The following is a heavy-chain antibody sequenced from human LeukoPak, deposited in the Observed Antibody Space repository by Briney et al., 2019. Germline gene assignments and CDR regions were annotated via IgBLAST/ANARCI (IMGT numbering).Heavy chain of an antibody. D-gene: IGHD2-15*01. J-gene: IGHJ3*02. V-gene: IGHV3-7*04. CDR1: GFIFSNSW. CDR2: INRDQSER. CDR3: ARDVGGCRGGSCDYDVFDI. Sequence: GGSLRLSCAASGFIFSNSWMAWVRQAPGKGLEWVAHINRDQSERYYVDSMKGRLTISRDNAENSLFLQMNSLKAEDTAIYYCARDVGGCRGGSCDYDVFDIWGQGTMVTVSS.